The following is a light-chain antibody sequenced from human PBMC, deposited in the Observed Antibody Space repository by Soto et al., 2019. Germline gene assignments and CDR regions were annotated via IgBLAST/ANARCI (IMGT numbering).Light chain of an antibody. CDR1: QNISPW. CDR2: GAS. Sequence: DIQMTQSPSTLSASVGDRGTIACRASQNISPWLAWYQQKPGKAPKLLIYGASSLEGGVPSRLSGSGSGTDFTLTIRSLQPDDFATYYCQQYSSSATFGQGTKVDI. CDR3: QQYSSSAT. V-gene: IGKV1-5*01. J-gene: IGKJ1*01.